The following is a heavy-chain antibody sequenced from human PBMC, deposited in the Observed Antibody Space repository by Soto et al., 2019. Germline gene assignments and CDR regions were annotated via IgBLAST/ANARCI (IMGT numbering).Heavy chain of an antibody. CDR3: ARIGGYHGPLDY. Sequence: SETLSLTCSVSGVSISSYFWSWIRQPPGRGLEWIGYTYHRGSTNYSPSLKSRVAIALDTSENQFSLKVSSVTAADTAVYYCARIGGYHGPLDYWGQGTPVTVSS. V-gene: IGHV4-59*01. CDR2: TYHRGST. CDR1: GVSISSYF. D-gene: IGHD3-16*02. J-gene: IGHJ4*02.